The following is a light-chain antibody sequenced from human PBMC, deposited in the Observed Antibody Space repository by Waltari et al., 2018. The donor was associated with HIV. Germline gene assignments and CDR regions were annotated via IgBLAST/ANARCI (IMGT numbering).Light chain of an antibody. CDR2: LDD. V-gene: IGLV1-36*01. J-gene: IGLJ2*01. CDR3: AAWDDSLNGVV. Sequence: QSVLTQPPSVSGAPRQRVTISCSGGSSNIGNNAVNWYQQLPGKAPKLLIYLDDLRPSGVPARVSGSKSGTSASLAISGLQSEDEADYYCAAWDDSLNGVVFGGGTKVTVL. CDR1: SSNIGNNA.